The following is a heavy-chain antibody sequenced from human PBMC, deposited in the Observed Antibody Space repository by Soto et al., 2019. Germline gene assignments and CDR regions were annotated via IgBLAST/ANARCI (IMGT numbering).Heavy chain of an antibody. CDR2: IYHNGRT. CDR3: ARVEGGSAGAGVVGY. D-gene: IGHD1-26*01. Sequence: WETLSLTCDVSGSSITSGYYCGWVRQPPGTGLEWIGSIYHNGRTYSHPSLKSRIIISVATSKNQFSLKLTSVSAADTAVYYCARVEGGSAGAGVVGYWRQGTRVTVSS. V-gene: IGHV4-38-2*01. CDR1: GSSITSGYY. J-gene: IGHJ4*02.